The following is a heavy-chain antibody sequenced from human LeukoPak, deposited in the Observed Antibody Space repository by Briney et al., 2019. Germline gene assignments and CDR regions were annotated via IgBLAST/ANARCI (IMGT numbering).Heavy chain of an antibody. D-gene: IGHD4-17*01. CDR1: GGSISSYY. CDR2: IYYSGST. Sequence: PSETLSLTCTVSGGSISSYYWSWIRQPPGKGLEWIGYIYYSGSTNYNPSLKSRVTISVDTSKNQFSLKLSSVTAADTAVYYCARVLSMTTVTYNWLDPWGQGTLVTVSS. V-gene: IGHV4-59*01. J-gene: IGHJ5*02. CDR3: ARVLSMTTVTYNWLDP.